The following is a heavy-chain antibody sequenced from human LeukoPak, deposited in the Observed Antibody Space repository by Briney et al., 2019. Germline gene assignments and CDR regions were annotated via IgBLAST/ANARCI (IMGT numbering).Heavy chain of an antibody. CDR2: IWYDGSNK. V-gene: IGHV3-33*01. Sequence: GGSLRLSCAASGFTFSSYGMHWVRQAPGKGLEWVAVIWYDGSNKYYADSVKGRFTISRDNSKNTLYLQMNSLRAEDTAVYYCAREFFPHSHGMDVWGQGTTVIVSS. J-gene: IGHJ6*02. D-gene: IGHD2-15*01. CDR1: GFTFSSYG. CDR3: AREFFPHSHGMDV.